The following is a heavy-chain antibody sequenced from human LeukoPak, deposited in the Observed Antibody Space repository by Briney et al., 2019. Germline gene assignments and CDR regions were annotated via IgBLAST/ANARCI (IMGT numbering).Heavy chain of an antibody. V-gene: IGHV3-53*01. D-gene: IGHD3-10*01. Sequence: GGSLRLSCAASGFTVSSNYMSWVRQAPGKGLEWVSVIYSGGSTYYSDSVKGRFTISRDNSKNTLYLQMNSLRAEVTAVYYCASSGALLWPRFDPWGQGTLVTVSS. J-gene: IGHJ5*02. CDR2: IYSGGST. CDR1: GFTVSSNY. CDR3: ASSGALLWPRFDP.